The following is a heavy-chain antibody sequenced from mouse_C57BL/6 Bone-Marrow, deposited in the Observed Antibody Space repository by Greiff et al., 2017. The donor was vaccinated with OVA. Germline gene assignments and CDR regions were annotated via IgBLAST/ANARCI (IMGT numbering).Heavy chain of an antibody. CDR3: ARPDYDFLFAY. Sequence: DVKLVESGGDLVKPGGSLKLSCAASGFTFSSYGMSWVRQTSDKRLEWVATISSGGSYTYYPDSVKGRFTISRDNAKNTLYLQMSSLKSEDTAMYYCARPDYDFLFAYWGQGTLVTVSA. D-gene: IGHD2-4*01. CDR2: ISSGGSYT. CDR1: GFTFSSYG. J-gene: IGHJ3*01. V-gene: IGHV5-6*02.